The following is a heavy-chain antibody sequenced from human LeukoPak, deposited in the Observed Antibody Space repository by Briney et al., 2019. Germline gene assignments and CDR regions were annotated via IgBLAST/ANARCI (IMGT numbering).Heavy chain of an antibody. D-gene: IGHD2-15*01. CDR1: GFTFSSYS. CDR2: ISGSSGTM. V-gene: IGHV3-48*01. CDR3: ARGIGHSPMDY. J-gene: IGHJ4*02. Sequence: GGSLRLSCAASGFTFSSYSMNWVRQAPGKGLEWVSYISGSSGTMYYADSVKGRFTISRDNAKNSLFLQMNSLRAEDTAVYYCARGIGHSPMDYWGQGTLVTVSS.